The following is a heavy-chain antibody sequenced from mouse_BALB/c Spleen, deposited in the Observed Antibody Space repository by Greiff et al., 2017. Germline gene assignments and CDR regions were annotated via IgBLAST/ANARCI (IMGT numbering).Heavy chain of an antibody. CDR3: TRNRYDVGYFDY. J-gene: IGHJ2*01. Sequence: KQPGSELVRPGASVKLSCKASGYTFTSYWMHWVKQRPGQGLEWIGNIYPGSGSTNYDEKFKSKATLTVDTSSSTAYMQLSSLTSEDSAVDYCTRNRYDVGYFDYWGQGTTLTVAS. CDR1: GYTFTSYW. D-gene: IGHD2-14*01. V-gene: IGHV1S22*01. CDR2: IYPGSGST.